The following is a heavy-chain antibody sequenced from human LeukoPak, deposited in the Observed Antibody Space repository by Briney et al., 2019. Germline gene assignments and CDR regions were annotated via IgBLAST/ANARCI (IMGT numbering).Heavy chain of an antibody. J-gene: IGHJ4*02. CDR1: GFTFSSYA. CDR3: ARDQARKAIFGVVI. CDR2: ISYAGSNK. D-gene: IGHD3-3*01. V-gene: IGHV3-30-3*01. Sequence: PGGSLRLSCAASGFTFSSYAMHWVRQAPGKVLEWVAVISYAGSNKYYADSVKGRFTISRDNSKNTLYLQMNSLRAEDTAVYYCARDQARKAIFGVVIWGQGTLVTVSS.